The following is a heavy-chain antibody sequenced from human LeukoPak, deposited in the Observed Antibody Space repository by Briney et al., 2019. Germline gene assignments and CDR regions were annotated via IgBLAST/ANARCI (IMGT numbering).Heavy chain of an antibody. CDR2: TYTNSGT. V-gene: IGHV3-53*01. Sequence: QSGGSLRLSCAASGFTINKNYMTWVRQAPGKGLQWVAVTYTNSGTWYADSVKGRFIISRDNSKNTLYLQMDSLRAEDTAVYYCARGPPRPRYYYYFYYLGVWGKGTTVTISS. J-gene: IGHJ6*03. D-gene: IGHD1-1*01. CDR1: GFTINKNY. CDR3: ARGPPRPRYYYYFYYLGV.